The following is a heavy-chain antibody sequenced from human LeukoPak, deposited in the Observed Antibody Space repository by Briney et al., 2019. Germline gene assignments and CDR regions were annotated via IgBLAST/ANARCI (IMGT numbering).Heavy chain of an antibody. J-gene: IGHJ4*02. CDR1: GYTFTSYD. V-gene: IGHV1-8*01. Sequence: ASVKVSCKSSGYTFTSYDINWVRQATGQGLEWMGWMNPNSGNTGYAQKFQGRVTMTRNTSISTAYMELSSLRSEDTAGYYCARGLTNSGYDWYFDYWGQGTLVTVSS. D-gene: IGHD5-12*01. CDR2: MNPNSGNT. CDR3: ARGLTNSGYDWYFDY.